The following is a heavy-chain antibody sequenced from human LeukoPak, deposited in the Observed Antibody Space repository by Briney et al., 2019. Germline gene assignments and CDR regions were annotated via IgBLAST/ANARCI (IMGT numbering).Heavy chain of an antibody. CDR1: GFTFSSHW. Sequence: GGSLRLSCAASGFTFSSHWMHWVRQAPGKGLVWVSRINSDGSSISYADSVKGRFTISRDNAKDTLYLQMNSLRAEDTAVYYCARRTGYSRTIDYWGQGTLVTVSS. CDR2: INSDGSSI. D-gene: IGHD6-13*01. J-gene: IGHJ4*02. V-gene: IGHV3-74*01. CDR3: ARRTGYSRTIDY.